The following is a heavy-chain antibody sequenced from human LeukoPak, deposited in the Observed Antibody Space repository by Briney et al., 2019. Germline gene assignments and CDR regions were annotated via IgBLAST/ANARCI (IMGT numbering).Heavy chain of an antibody. CDR2: ISGSGSTI. D-gene: IGHD3-22*01. Sequence: PGGTLRLSCAASGFTFSSYGMSWVRQAPGKGLEWVSAISGSGSTIYYADSVKGRFTISRDNAKNSLYLQMNSLRAEDTAVYYCARATDSSGFGDAFDIWGQGTMVTVSS. CDR1: GFTFSSYG. CDR3: ARATDSSGFGDAFDI. J-gene: IGHJ3*02. V-gene: IGHV3-21*04.